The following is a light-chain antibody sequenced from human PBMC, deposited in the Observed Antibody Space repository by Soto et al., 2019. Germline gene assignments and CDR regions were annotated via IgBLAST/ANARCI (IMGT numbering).Light chain of an antibody. V-gene: IGLV1-36*01. Sequence: QPVLTQPPSVSEAPRQRVTISCSGSSSNVENNVVNWYQQLPGKAPKLLIYYDDLLPSGVSDRFSGSKSGTSASLAISGLQSEDEADYYCSAWDDSLNAVVFGGGTKVTVL. J-gene: IGLJ2*01. CDR2: YDD. CDR1: SSNVENNV. CDR3: SAWDDSLNAVV.